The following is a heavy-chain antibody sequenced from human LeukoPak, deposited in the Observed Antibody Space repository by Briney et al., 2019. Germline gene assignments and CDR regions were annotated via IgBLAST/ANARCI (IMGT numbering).Heavy chain of an antibody. V-gene: IGHV3-30*02. Sequence: PGGSLRLSCAASGFTFSSFGMHWVRPAPGKGLEWVSFIRYDGSNKYYAESVKGRFTISRDISKNTLSLQMNSLGAEDTAVYYCAKDIIHYYDSSGSPFDYGGQGTLVTVSS. CDR3: AKDIIHYYDSSGSPFDY. J-gene: IGHJ4*02. D-gene: IGHD3-22*01. CDR1: GFTFSSFG. CDR2: IRYDGSNK.